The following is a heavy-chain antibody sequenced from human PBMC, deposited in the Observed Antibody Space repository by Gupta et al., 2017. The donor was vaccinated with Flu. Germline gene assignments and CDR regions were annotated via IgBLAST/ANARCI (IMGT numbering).Heavy chain of an antibody. Sequence: QVQLVQSGAEVKKPGSSVKVSCKASGVTFSSYAINWVRQAPGQGFEWRGGIIPVYGQKHFTQNFKGRVTITADKSTSKAYMGISSLSPEDTAVYYCARKCWGHCSGGTCYSFDYWGQGTMVTVSS. D-gene: IGHD2-15*01. V-gene: IGHV1-69*06. CDR3: ARKCWGHCSGGTCYSFDY. CDR1: GVTFSSYA. J-gene: IGHJ4*02. CDR2: IIPVYGQK.